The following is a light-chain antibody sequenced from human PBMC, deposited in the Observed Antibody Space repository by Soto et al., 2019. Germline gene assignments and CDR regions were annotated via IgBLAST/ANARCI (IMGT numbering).Light chain of an antibody. CDR1: QSISGS. J-gene: IGKJ1*01. CDR3: LQYFGHWT. V-gene: IGKV1-5*03. CDR2: EAS. Sequence: DIQMTQSPSTLSASVGDRVTITCRASQSISGSLAWYQQKPGKAPRLPIYEASNLKSGVPSRFSGSGSGTAYTLTISRLQLHDFAFYYCLQYFGHWTFGQGTKVEIK.